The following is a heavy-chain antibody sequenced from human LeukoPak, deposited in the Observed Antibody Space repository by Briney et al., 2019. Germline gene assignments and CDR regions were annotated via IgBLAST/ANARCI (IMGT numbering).Heavy chain of an antibody. J-gene: IGHJ4*02. V-gene: IGHV5-51*01. CDR3: ARHLFSSGYFHLDY. Sequence: GESLKISCKGSGYIFTTYWIAWVRQMPGKGLEWMGIICPGDSDTRYSPSFQGQVTISADKSITTAYLQWSSLKASDTAIYYCARHLFSSGYFHLDYWGQGTLVTVSS. D-gene: IGHD3-22*01. CDR1: GYIFTTYW. CDR2: ICPGDSDT.